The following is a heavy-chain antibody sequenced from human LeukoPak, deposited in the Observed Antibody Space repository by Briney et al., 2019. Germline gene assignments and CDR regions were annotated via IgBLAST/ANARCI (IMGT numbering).Heavy chain of an antibody. CDR2: ISASSSNI. D-gene: IGHD1/OR15-1a*01. J-gene: IGHJ4*02. CDR1: GFTFSNYN. CDR3: ARDGEAAGTEIDY. Sequence: GGSLRLSCVASGFTFSNYNMNWVRQVPRKGLEWVSLISASSSNIYYAVSVKGRFTISRDNAKNSLYLQMNSLRADDTAIYYCARDGEAAGTEIDYWGQGTLVTVSS. V-gene: IGHV3-21*01.